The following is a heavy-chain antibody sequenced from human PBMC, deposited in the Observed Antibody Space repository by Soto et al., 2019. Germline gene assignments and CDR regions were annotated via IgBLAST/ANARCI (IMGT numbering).Heavy chain of an antibody. CDR2: IKSKTDGGTT. J-gene: IGHJ4*02. Sequence: PGGSLRLSCAASGFPFSNAWMSLVRQSPGKELEWVGRIKSKTDGGTTDYAAPVKGRFTISRDDSKNTLYLQMNSLKTEDTAVSYCTTDRIRTMRLVAAGYWVQGTLVTVS. CDR3: TTDRIRTMRLVAAGY. CDR1: GFPFSNAW. V-gene: IGHV3-15*01. D-gene: IGHD3-22*01.